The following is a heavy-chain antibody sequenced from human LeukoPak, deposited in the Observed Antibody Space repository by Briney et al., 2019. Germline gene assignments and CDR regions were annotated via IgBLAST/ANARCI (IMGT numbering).Heavy chain of an antibody. Sequence: GGAVRLSCEASGFTFGSCWMNWVRQTPGKGLELVANINQDGGQKCYVDSVKGRFTISRDNANNSLYLQMNSLRAEDTAVYYWRGRWDYWGQGTLVTVSS. CDR1: GFTFGSCW. V-gene: IGHV3-7*01. CDR2: INQDGGQK. CDR3: RGRWDY. D-gene: IGHD4-23*01. J-gene: IGHJ4*02.